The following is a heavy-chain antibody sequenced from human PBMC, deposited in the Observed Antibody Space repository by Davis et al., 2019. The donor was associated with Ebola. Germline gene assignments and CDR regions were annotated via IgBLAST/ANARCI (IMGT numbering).Heavy chain of an antibody. CDR1: GFTFSSHW. Sequence: GESLKISCAASGFTFSSHWMHWVRLAPGKGLVWVSRINSDGSSTSYADSVKCRFTISRDNAKNTLYLQMNSLRAEDTAVYYCARDPFYDYIWAIAFDIWGQGTMVTVSS. D-gene: IGHD3-16*01. CDR2: INSDGSST. CDR3: ARDPFYDYIWAIAFDI. V-gene: IGHV3-74*01. J-gene: IGHJ3*02.